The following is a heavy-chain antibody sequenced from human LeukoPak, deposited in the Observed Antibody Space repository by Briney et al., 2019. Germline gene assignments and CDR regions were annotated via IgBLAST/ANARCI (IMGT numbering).Heavy chain of an antibody. CDR3: ARGGGVLRYFDAPNAFFI. CDR1: GFTFSSYS. CDR2: ISSSSSYI. V-gene: IGHV3-21*01. D-gene: IGHD3-9*01. J-gene: IGHJ3*02. Sequence: GGSLRLSCAASGFTFSSYSMNWVRQAPGKGLEWVSSISSSSSYIYYADSVKGRFTISRDNAKNSLYLQMNSLRAEDTAVYYCARGGGVLRYFDAPNAFFIWGQGKMVTVSS.